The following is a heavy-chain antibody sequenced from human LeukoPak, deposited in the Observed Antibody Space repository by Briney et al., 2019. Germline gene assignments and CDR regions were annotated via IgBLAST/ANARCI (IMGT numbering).Heavy chain of an antibody. CDR2: ISGSGGTT. Sequence: GGSLRLSCAASGFTFSSYAMSWVRQPPGKGLEWVSAISGSGGTTYYADSVKGRFTISRDNSKNTLYLQMNSLRAEDTAVYYCAKGGHDSYGTYFDYWGQGTLVTVSS. J-gene: IGHJ4*02. CDR3: AKGGHDSYGTYFDY. CDR1: GFTFSSYA. D-gene: IGHD5-18*01. V-gene: IGHV3-23*01.